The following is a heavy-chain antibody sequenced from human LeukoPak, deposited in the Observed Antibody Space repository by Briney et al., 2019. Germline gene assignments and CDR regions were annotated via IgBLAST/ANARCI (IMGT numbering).Heavy chain of an antibody. CDR3: ARDLNYVTLGYDILADVGYYFDY. CDR2: ISPHNGNT. Sequence: ASVKVSCKASGYTFTMYGISWVRQAPGQGLQWLGWISPHNGNTKYAQDLQGRVSMTTDISTSTAYLELRSLRSDDTAIYYCARDLNYVTLGYDILADVGYYFDYWGQGSLVTVSS. V-gene: IGHV1-18*01. J-gene: IGHJ4*02. CDR1: GYTFTMYG. D-gene: IGHD3-9*01.